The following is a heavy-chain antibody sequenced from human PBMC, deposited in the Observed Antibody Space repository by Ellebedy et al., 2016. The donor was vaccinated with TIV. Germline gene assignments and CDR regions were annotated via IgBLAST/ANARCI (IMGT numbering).Heavy chain of an antibody. CDR3: ARRGRYEVPPYDAFHI. Sequence: MPGGSLRLSCAVYGGSFTTYYWSWVRQPPGKGLEWIGEINNSGSTNYNPSLKSRVTISEDTSKNQFSLKLSSVTAADTAVHYCARRGRYEVPPYDAFHIWGQGTMVIVSS. J-gene: IGHJ3*02. CDR1: GGSFTTYY. CDR2: INNSGST. V-gene: IGHV4-34*01. D-gene: IGHD3-16*01.